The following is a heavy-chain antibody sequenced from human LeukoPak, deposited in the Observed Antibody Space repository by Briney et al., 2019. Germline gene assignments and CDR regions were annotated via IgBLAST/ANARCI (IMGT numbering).Heavy chain of an antibody. CDR1: GDSVSSNSAA. D-gene: IGHD7-27*01. J-gene: IGHJ4*02. Sequence: SQTLSLTCAISGDSVSSNSAAWNWIRQSPSRGLEWLGRTYYRSKWYNDYAVSVKSRITINPDTSKNQFSLQLNSVTPEDTAVYYCARVKEIEGWGPYYFDYWAREPWSPSPQ. CDR2: TYYRSKWYN. V-gene: IGHV6-1*01. CDR3: ARVKEIEGWGPYYFDY.